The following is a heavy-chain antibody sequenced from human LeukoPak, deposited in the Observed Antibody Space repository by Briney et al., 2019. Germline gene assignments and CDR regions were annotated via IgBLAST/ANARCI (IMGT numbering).Heavy chain of an antibody. CDR3: ARDLAMYSPDLDY. Sequence: ASVKVSCKASGYTFTDYYLHWVRQAPGHGLEWMGWINPKTGVTKYAQNFQGRVTMPRDTSISTAYMEGSRLRSDDTAVFYCARDLAMYSPDLDYWGQGTLVTAPS. CDR1: GYTFTDYY. CDR2: INPKTGVT. V-gene: IGHV1-2*02. J-gene: IGHJ4*02. D-gene: IGHD1-26*01.